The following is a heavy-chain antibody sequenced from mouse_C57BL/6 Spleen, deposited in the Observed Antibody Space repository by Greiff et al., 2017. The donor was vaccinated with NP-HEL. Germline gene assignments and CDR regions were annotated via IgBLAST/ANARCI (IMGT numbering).Heavy chain of an antibody. CDR2: IDPETGGT. V-gene: IGHV1-15*01. D-gene: IGHD1-1*01. Sequence: QDQLQQSGAELVRPGASVTLSCKASGYTFTDYEMHWVKQTPVHGLEWIGAIDPETGGTAYNQKFKGKAILTADKSSSTAYMELRSLTSEDSAVYYCTRSGDYYGGGYFDVWGTGTTVTVSS. CDR3: TRSGDYYGGGYFDV. CDR1: GYTFTDYE. J-gene: IGHJ1*03.